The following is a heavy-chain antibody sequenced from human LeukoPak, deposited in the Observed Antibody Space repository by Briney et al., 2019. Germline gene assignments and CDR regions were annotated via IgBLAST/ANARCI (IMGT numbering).Heavy chain of an antibody. CDR2: ISYDGSNK. CDR3: ARDRLFPGDY. Sequence: GGSLRLSCAASGFTFSSYAMHWVRQAPGKGLEWVAVISYDGSNKYYADSVKGRFTISRDNFKNTLYLQMNSLRAEDTAVYYCARDRLFPGDYWGQGTLVTVSS. CDR1: GFTFSSYA. V-gene: IGHV3-30*04. D-gene: IGHD6-25*01. J-gene: IGHJ4*02.